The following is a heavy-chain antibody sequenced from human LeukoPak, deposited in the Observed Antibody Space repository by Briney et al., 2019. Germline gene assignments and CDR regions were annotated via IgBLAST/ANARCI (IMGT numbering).Heavy chain of an antibody. CDR3: AKKEQIGLVPAVLDFDY. J-gene: IGHJ4*02. V-gene: IGHV3-23*01. D-gene: IGHD2-2*01. Sequence: GGSLRLSCAASGFTFSSYAMSWVRQAPGKGLEWVSAISGSGGSTYYADSVKGRFTISRDNSKNTLYLQMNSLRAEDTAVYYCAKKEQIGLVPAVLDFDYWGQGTLVTVSS. CDR1: GFTFSSYA. CDR2: ISGSGGST.